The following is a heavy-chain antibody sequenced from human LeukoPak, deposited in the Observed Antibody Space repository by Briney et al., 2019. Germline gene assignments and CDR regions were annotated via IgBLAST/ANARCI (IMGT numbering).Heavy chain of an antibody. J-gene: IGHJ6*03. CDR2: VFYRGNT. D-gene: IGHD2-15*01. CDR1: GGSISSGTYY. V-gene: IGHV4-39*06. CDR3: ARVGYCSGDSCYINFHFYNHCMDV. Sequence: SETLSLTCTVSGGSISSGTYYGGWIRQPPGRGLGWIGSVFYRGNTYSNPSRMSRVTISVHTSKLQFPLKLSSVPAADTAVYYRARVGYCSGDSCYINFHFYNHCMDVGGKGTTLTVSS.